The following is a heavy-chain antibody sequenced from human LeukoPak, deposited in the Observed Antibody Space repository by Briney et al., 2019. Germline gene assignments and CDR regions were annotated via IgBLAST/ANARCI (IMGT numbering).Heavy chain of an antibody. J-gene: IGHJ4*02. CDR1: GFTFDDYA. CDR3: AKADCSSTSCFVVDY. D-gene: IGHD2-2*01. CDR2: ISGDGGST. V-gene: IGHV3-43*02. Sequence: GGSLRLSCAASGFTFDDYAMHWVRQAPGKGLEWVSLISGDGGSTYYADSVKGRFTISRDNSKNSLYLQMNSLRTEDTALYYCAKADCSSTSCFVVDYWGQGTLVTVSS.